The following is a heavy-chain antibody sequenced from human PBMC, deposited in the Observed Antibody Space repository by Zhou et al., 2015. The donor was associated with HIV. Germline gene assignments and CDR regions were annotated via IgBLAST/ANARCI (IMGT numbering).Heavy chain of an antibody. J-gene: IGHJ4*02. Sequence: EVQLVESGGGLIQPGGSLRLSCAASGFTVSSSYMSWVRQAPGKGLEWVASTKQDGSETYYVDSLKGRFTFSRDNAKNSLYLQMNNLRAEDTALYYCAINPFDFWSGLDYWGPGTLVTVSS. CDR1: GFTVSSSY. V-gene: IGHV3-7*01. CDR2: TKQDGSET. CDR3: AINPFDFWSGLDY. D-gene: IGHD3-3*01.